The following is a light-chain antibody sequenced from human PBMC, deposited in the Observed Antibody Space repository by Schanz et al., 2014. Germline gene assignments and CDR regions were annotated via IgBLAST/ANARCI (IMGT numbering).Light chain of an antibody. CDR2: SVS. CDR1: QGVSTN. J-gene: IGKJ1*01. V-gene: IGKV3D-15*01. CDR3: QQYYSTKT. Sequence: EIVMTQSPATLSVSPGESVTLSCRASQGVSTNLAWYQQRPGQPPRLLIYSVSRRATGIPDRFSGSGSGTEFTLTISSLQAEDVAVYYCQQYYSTKTFGQGTKVEIK.